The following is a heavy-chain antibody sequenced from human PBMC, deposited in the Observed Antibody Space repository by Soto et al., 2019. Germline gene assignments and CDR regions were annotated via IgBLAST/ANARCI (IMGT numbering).Heavy chain of an antibody. CDR3: AKVHGPAYYYDSSGYFDY. J-gene: IGHJ4*02. Sequence: GGSLRLSCAASGFTFSSYGMHWVRQAPGKGLEWVAVISYDGSNKYYADSVKGRFTISRDNSKNTLYLQMNSLRAEDTAVFYFAKVHGPAYYYDSSGYFDYWGQGTLVTVSS. D-gene: IGHD3-22*01. V-gene: IGHV3-30*18. CDR2: ISYDGSNK. CDR1: GFTFSSYG.